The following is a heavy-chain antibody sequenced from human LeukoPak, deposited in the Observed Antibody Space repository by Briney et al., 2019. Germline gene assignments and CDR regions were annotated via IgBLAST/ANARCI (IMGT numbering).Heavy chain of an antibody. CDR2: IYSGGST. CDR3: ARNWFDP. CDR1: GFTVSRDY. Sequence: GGSLRLSCAASGFTVSRDYMSWVRQAPGKGLEWVSVIYSGGSTYYADSVKGRFTISRDKSKNTVYLQMNSLRFEDTAMYYSARNWFDPWGQGTLVTVSS. J-gene: IGHJ5*02. V-gene: IGHV3-53*05.